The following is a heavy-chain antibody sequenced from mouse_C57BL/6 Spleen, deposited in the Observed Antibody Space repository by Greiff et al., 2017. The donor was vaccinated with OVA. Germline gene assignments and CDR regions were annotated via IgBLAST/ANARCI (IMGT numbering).Heavy chain of an antibody. CDR3: TANWDEGGDY. D-gene: IGHD4-1*01. J-gene: IGHJ2*01. Sequence: VQLQQSGTVLARPGASVKMSCKTSGYTFTSYWMHWVKQRPGQGLEWIGAIYPGNSDTSYNQKFKGKAKLTAGTSASTAYMELSSLTNEDSAVYYCTANWDEGGDYWGQGTTLTVSS. CDR1: GYTFTSYW. CDR2: IYPGNSDT. V-gene: IGHV1-5*01.